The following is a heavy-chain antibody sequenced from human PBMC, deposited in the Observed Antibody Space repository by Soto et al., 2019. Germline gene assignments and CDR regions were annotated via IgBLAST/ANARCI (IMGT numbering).Heavy chain of an antibody. CDR3: ARFSGNNFDAFDI. CDR1: GFTFSSYA. Sequence: HPGGSLRLSCAASGFTFSSYAMSWVRQAPGKGLEWVSAISGSGGSTYYADSVKGRFTISRDNSKNTLYLQMNSLRAEDTAVYYCARFSGNNFDAFDIWGQGTMVTVSS. D-gene: IGHD1-26*01. J-gene: IGHJ3*02. CDR2: ISGSGGST. V-gene: IGHV3-23*01.